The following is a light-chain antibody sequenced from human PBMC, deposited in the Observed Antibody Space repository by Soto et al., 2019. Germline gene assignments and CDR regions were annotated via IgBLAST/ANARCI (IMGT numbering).Light chain of an antibody. J-gene: IGKJ4*01. CDR3: QQFSSYPLT. V-gene: IGKV3-20*01. CDR1: QTVRNNY. Sequence: LSQYPGAMSFSPVERTTPSRRSSQTVRNNYLAWYQQKPGQAPRLLIYDASSRATGIPDRFSGGGSGTDFTLTISRLEPEDFAVYYCQQFSSYPLTFGGGTKWIS. CDR2: DAS.